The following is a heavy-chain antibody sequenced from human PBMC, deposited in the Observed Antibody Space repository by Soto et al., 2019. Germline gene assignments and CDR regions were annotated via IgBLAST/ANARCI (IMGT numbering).Heavy chain of an antibody. CDR3: ATVFEH. CDR2: VDSDGSGT. V-gene: IGHV3-74*01. J-gene: IGHJ4*02. Sequence: EVQLVESGGGSVQPGGALRLSCVASGSTFSGYWMHWVRQVPGKGLVWVARVDSDGSGTSYADSVKGRFTISRDNAKNTLYLQMNSLRVEDTAVYYCATVFEHWGQGIQVTVSS. CDR1: GSTFSGYW.